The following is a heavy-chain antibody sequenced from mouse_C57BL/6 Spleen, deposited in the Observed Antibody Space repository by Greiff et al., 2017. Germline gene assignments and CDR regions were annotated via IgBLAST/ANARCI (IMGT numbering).Heavy chain of an antibody. D-gene: IGHD1-1*01. J-gene: IGHJ2*01. CDR1: GYTFTDYY. CDR3: AKSRITAVVYFDY. V-gene: IGHV1-75*01. CDR2: IFPGSGST. Sequence: QVQLKQSGPELVKPGASVKISCKASGYTFTDYYINWVKQRPGQGLEWIGWIFPGSGSTYYNEKFKGKATLTVDKSSSTAYMLLSSLTSKESAVYFWAKSRITAVVYFDYWGQGTTLTVSS.